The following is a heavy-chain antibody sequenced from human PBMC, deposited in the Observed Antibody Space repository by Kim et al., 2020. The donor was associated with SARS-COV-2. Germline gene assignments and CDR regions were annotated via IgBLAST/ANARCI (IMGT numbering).Heavy chain of an antibody. CDR1: GYSFTSYW. CDR3: ARLTSEQLGVDYYYYGMDV. V-gene: IGHV5-51*01. J-gene: IGHJ6*02. CDR2: IYPGDSDT. D-gene: IGHD6-6*01. Sequence: GESLKISCKGSGYSFTSYWIGWVRQMPGKGLEWMGIIYPGDSDTRYSPSFQGQVTISADKSISTAYLQWSSLKASDTAMYYCARLTSEQLGVDYYYYGMDVWVQGTTVTVSS.